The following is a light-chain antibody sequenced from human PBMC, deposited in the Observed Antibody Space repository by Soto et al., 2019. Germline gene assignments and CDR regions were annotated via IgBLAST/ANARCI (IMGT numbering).Light chain of an antibody. CDR3: QQYNS. Sequence: DIQMTQSPSTLSASVGDRVTITCRASQSISSWLAWYQQKPGKAPKLLIYDASSLESGVPSRFSGSGSGTEFTLTISSLQPDDFATCYCQQYNSFGQGTKV. CDR1: QSISSW. V-gene: IGKV1-5*01. CDR2: DAS. J-gene: IGKJ1*01.